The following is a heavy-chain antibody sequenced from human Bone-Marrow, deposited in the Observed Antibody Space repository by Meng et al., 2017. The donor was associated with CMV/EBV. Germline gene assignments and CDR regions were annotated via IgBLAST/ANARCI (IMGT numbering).Heavy chain of an antibody. J-gene: IGHJ5*02. D-gene: IGHD2-2*01. V-gene: IGHV4-34*01. CDR1: GGSFSGYY. CDR3: ARQLGYCSSTSCYLDNWFDP. CDR2: INHSGST. Sequence: SETLSLTCAVYGGSFSGYYWSWIRQPPGKGLEWIGEINHSGSTNYNPSLKSRVTISVDTSKNQFSLKLSSVTAADTAVYYCARQLGYCSSTSCYLDNWFDPWGQGTLVTVSS.